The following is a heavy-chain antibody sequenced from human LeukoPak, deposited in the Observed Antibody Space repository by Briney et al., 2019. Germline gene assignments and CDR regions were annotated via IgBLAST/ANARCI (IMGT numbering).Heavy chain of an antibody. CDR2: IRYDGSNK. V-gene: IGHV3-30*02. CDR1: GFTFSSYG. CDR3: GSVFDF. Sequence: PGGSLRLSCAASGFTFSSYGTHWVRQAPGKGLEWVAFIRYDGSNKYYADSVKGRFTISRDNAKSSLFLQMNSLRVEDTAVYYCGSVFDFWGQGALVTVSS. J-gene: IGHJ4*02.